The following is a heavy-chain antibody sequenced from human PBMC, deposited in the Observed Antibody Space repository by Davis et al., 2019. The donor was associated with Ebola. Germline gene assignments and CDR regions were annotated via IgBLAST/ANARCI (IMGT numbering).Heavy chain of an antibody. CDR1: GYTFTSYG. J-gene: IGHJ5*02. V-gene: IGHV1-18*01. Sequence: ASVKVSCKASGYTFTSYGISWVRQAPGQGLEWMGWISAYNGNTNYAQKLQGRVTITADKSTSTAYMELSSLRSEDTAVYYCAREHRGGWYGGPRGFDPWGQGTLVTVS. CDR3: AREHRGGWYGGPRGFDP. D-gene: IGHD6-19*01. CDR2: ISAYNGNT.